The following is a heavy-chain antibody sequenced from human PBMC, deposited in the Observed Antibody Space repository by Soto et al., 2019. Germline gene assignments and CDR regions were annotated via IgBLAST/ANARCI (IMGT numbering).Heavy chain of an antibody. D-gene: IGHD3-10*01. CDR2: MNPNSGNT. CDR3: ARDVVGGVRD. Sequence: QVQLVQSGAEVKKPGASVKVSCKASGYTFTSYDINWVRQATGQGLEWMGWMNPNSGNTGYAQKVQSSGNLTRHTSRRTAYMELSSLRSEDTAVYDWARDVVGGVRDWGQGTLVTVSS. CDR1: GYTFTSYD. J-gene: IGHJ4*02. V-gene: IGHV1-8*01.